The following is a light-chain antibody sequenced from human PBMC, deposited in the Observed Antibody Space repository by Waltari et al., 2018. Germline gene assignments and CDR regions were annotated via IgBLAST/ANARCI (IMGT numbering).Light chain of an antibody. J-gene: IGKJ2*01. Sequence: DIVMTQSPDSLAVSLGARATLNCHSSQSVLYSSNNKNYLAWYQQKPGQPPKLLIYWASTRESGVPDRFSGSGSGTDFTLTISSLQAEDVAVYYCQQYYSTPRTFGQGTKLEIK. CDR3: QQYYSTPRT. CDR1: QSVLYSSNNKNY. V-gene: IGKV4-1*01. CDR2: WAS.